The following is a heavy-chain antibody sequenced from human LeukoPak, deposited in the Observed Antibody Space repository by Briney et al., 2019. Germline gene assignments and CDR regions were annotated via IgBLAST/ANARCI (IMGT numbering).Heavy chain of an antibody. V-gene: IGHV4-34*01. CDR1: GGSFSGYY. CDR3: ARDCSSPSCYSQRRRGFDY. D-gene: IGHD2-2*02. J-gene: IGHJ4*02. Sequence: PSETLSLTCAVYGGSFSGYYWSWIRQPPGKGLEWIGEINHSGSTNYNPSLKSRITISVDTSKNQFSLKLSSVTAADTAVYYCARDCSSPSCYSQRRRGFDYWGQGTLVTVSS. CDR2: INHSGST.